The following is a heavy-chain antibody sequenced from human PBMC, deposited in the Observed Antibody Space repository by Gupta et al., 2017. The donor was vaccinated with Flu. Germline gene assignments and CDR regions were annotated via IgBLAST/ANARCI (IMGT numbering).Heavy chain of an antibody. CDR2: ITSSGDAE. V-gene: IGHV3-48*03. Sequence: EVQLVASGGGVVQPGGPLRLACAAPGFIFRSYGMDWVRQAPGRGLEWVAYITSSGDAERYADSVKGRFTISRDNAKNSLSLQMNSLRDEDSGVYYCARERTNCVGDCNDYWGQGTLVTVSS. D-gene: IGHD2-21*02. J-gene: IGHJ4*02. CDR3: ARERTNCVGDCNDY. CDR1: GFIFRSYG.